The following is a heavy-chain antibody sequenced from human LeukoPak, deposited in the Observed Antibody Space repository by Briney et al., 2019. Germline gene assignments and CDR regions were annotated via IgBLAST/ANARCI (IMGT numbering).Heavy chain of an antibody. CDR2: ISGSGGST. CDR1: GFTFSSYA. V-gene: IGHV3-23*01. D-gene: IGHD2-15*01. J-gene: IGHJ4*02. Sequence: PGGSLRLSCAASGFTFSSYAMSWVRQAPGKGLEWVSAISGSGGSTYYADSVKCRFTISRDNSKNTLYLQMNSLRAEDTAVYYCAKVGGYCSGGSCYFWYFDYWGQGTLVTVSS. CDR3: AKVGGYCSGGSCYFWYFDY.